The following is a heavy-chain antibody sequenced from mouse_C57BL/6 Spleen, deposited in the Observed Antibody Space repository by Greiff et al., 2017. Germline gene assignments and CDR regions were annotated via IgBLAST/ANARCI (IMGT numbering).Heavy chain of an antibody. CDR3: ARPYYYRFAY. D-gene: IGHD1-1*01. CDR1: GYTFTDYA. Sequence: QVQLQQSGPKLVRPGVSVKISCKGSGYTFTDYAMHWVKQSHAKSLAWIGVISTYYGDASYNQKFKDKATMTVDKSSSTAYMELARLTSEDSAVYYCARPYYYRFAYWGQGTLVTVSA. J-gene: IGHJ3*01. CDR2: ISTYYGDA. V-gene: IGHV1-67*01.